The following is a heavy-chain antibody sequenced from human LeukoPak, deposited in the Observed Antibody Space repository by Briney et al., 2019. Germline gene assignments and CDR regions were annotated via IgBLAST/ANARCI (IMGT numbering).Heavy chain of an antibody. J-gene: IGHJ5*02. V-gene: IGHV4-59*08. D-gene: IGHD3-10*01. Sequence: SETLSLTCTVSGGSISSYYWSWIRQPPGKGLEWIGYIYYSGSTNYNPSLKSRVTISVDTSKNQFSLKLSSVTAADAAVYYCARGRITMVRGVIITHNWFDPWGQGTLVTVSS. CDR2: IYYSGST. CDR3: ARGRITMVRGVIITHNWFDP. CDR1: GGSISSYY.